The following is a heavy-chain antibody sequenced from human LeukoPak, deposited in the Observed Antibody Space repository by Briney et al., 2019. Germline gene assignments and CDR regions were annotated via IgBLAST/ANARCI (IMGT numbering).Heavy chain of an antibody. D-gene: IGHD4/OR15-4a*01. J-gene: IGHJ5*02. CDR1: GGSFIGSY. V-gene: IGHV4-34*01. CDR2: INHSGST. Sequence: SETLSLTCAVYGGSFIGSYWSWIRQPPGKGLEWIGEINHSGSTNYNPSLKSRVTISVDTSKNQFSLKLSSVTAADTAVYYCAREWDYGSFYPWGQGTLVTVSS. CDR3: AREWDYGSFYP.